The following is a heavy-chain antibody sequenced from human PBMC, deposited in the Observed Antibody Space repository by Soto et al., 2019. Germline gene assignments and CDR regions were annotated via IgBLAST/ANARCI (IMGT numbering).Heavy chain of an antibody. D-gene: IGHD3-9*01. J-gene: IGHJ2*01. CDR3: ARESHDILTGPPWVWYFDL. V-gene: IGHV4-34*01. CDR2: INDRGSI. Sequence: QVQLQQWGAGPLRPLETLSLTCGVSGGSFSGYYWAWIRQSPGKGLEWIGEINDRGSINYNPSRKSRVSISVDTSKNHYSLNVRSVTAAETSVYYRARESHDILTGPPWVWYFDLWGRGTLVTVSS. CDR1: GGSFSGYY.